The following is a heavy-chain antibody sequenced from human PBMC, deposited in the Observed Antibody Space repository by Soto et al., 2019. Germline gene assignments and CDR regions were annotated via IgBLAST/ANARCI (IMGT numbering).Heavy chain of an antibody. CDR3: ARGTCTSTTCSGVYFDS. Sequence: PGGSLRLSCVASGFTFSSYWMSWVRQAPGKGLEWVANIKEDGSKKYHVDSVKGRFTISRDNAKNSLYLQMNSLRAEDTAVYYCARGTCTSTTCSGVYFDSWGQGTLVTVSS. CDR1: GFTFSSYW. J-gene: IGHJ4*02. V-gene: IGHV3-7*01. CDR2: IKEDGSKK. D-gene: IGHD2-2*01.